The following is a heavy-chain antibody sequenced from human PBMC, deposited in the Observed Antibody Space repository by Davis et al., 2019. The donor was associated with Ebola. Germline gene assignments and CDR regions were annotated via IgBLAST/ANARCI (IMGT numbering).Heavy chain of an antibody. Sequence: GESLKISCAASGFTFSSYSMNWVRQAPGKGLEWVSSISSSSSYIYYADSVKGRFTISRDNAKNSLYLQMNSLRAEDTAVYYCAREGGSTSCYEYWGQGTLVTVSS. D-gene: IGHD2-2*01. V-gene: IGHV3-21*01. CDR3: AREGGSTSCYEY. J-gene: IGHJ4*02. CDR2: ISSSSSYI. CDR1: GFTFSSYS.